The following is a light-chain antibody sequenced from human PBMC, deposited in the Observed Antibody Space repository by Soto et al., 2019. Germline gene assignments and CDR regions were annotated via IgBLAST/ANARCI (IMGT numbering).Light chain of an antibody. CDR1: TGEVTSDFH. CDR2: DTS. CDR3: LLFFGGAWV. J-gene: IGLJ3*02. V-gene: IGLV7-43*01. Sequence: QTVVTQEPSLTVSRGGTVTLTCASSTGEVTSDFHPNWFQQKPGQAPRPLLYDTSNKHSWTPARFSGSLLGGKAALTLSGVQPEDEAEYYCLLFFGGAWVFGGGTKLTVL.